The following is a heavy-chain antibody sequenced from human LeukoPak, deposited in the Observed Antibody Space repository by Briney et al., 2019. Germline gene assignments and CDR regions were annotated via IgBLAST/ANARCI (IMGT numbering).Heavy chain of an antibody. Sequence: PETLSLTCTVSGGSISSYSWSWIRHPPGKGLEWIGYIYYSGSTNYNPSLKSRVSISVDTSKNQFSLKLSSVTAADTAVYYCAREGEQLGHFDYWGQGTLVTVSS. CDR1: GGSISSYS. V-gene: IGHV4-59*01. CDR2: IYYSGST. D-gene: IGHD6-13*01. CDR3: AREGEQLGHFDY. J-gene: IGHJ4*02.